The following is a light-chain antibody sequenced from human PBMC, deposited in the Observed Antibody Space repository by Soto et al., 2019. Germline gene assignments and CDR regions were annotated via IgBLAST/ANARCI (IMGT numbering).Light chain of an antibody. CDR3: QQYFNWPLTWT. V-gene: IGKV3-15*01. CDR1: QSIRTN. CDR2: GAS. Sequence: EVVLTQSPATLSVSAGGTVTLSCRASQSIRTNVAWYQQIPGQAPRLLVYGASTRATGVPARISGSGSGIEFTLTITSLQSEDSAFYYCQQYFNWPLTWTFGPGTKVDIK. J-gene: IGKJ1*01.